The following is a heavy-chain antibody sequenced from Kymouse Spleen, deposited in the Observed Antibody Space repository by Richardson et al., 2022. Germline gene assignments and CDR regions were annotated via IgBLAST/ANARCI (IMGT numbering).Heavy chain of an antibody. D-gene: IGHD4-23*01. CDR1: GFTFDDYA. CDR3: AKDIDGGNSGWFDP. V-gene: IGHV3-9*01. J-gene: IGHJ5*02. Sequence: EVQLVESGGGLVQPGRSLRLSCAASGFTFDDYAMHWVRQAPGKGLEWVSGISWNSGSIGYADSVKGRFTISRDNAKNSLYLQMNSLRAEDTALYYCAKDIDGGNSGWFDPWGQGTLVTVSS. CDR2: ISWNSGSI.